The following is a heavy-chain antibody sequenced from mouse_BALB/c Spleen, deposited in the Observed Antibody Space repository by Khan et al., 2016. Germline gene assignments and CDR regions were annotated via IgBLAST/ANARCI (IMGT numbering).Heavy chain of an antibody. CDR1: GFNIKDTY. CDR2: IDPENGKT. V-gene: IGHV14-3*02. J-gene: IGHJ3*01. Sequence: EVELVESGAELVKPGASVKLSCTATGFNIKDTYMHWVKQRPEQGLEWIGRIDPENGKTKYDPKFKGKATITADTSTNTAYPQLSSLNSEDTAVYYSARSPYDYDVGFSYLVQVTLVTVSA. D-gene: IGHD2-4*01. CDR3: ARSPYDYDVGFSY.